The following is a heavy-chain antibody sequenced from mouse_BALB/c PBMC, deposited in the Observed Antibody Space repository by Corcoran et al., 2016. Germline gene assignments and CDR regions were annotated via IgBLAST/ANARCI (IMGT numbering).Heavy chain of an antibody. Sequence: EVQLQQSGAELVRPGALVKLSCKASGFNMKDNYMHWVKQRPEQGLEWIGWIDPENGNTIYDPKFQGKASITADTSSNTAYLQLSSLTSEDTAVYYCARSGYDAWYFDVWGAGTTVTVSS. J-gene: IGHJ1*01. D-gene: IGHD2-2*01. CDR3: ARSGYDAWYFDV. CDR1: GFNMKDNY. V-gene: IGHV14-1*02. CDR2: IDPENGNT.